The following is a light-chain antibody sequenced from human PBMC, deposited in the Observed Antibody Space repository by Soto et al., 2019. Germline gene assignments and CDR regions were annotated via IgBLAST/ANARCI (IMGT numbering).Light chain of an antibody. CDR2: DGS. J-gene: IGKJ1*01. V-gene: IGKV1-5*01. CDR1: QSISRW. Sequence: MSQSPSSLSASVGDRVTITCRASQSISRWLAWYQQKPGKAPNLLIYDGSSLDYGVPSRFSGGGSGTEFTLTISSLQPDDFATYYCHPYKTPWTFGQGTKV. CDR3: HPYKTPWT.